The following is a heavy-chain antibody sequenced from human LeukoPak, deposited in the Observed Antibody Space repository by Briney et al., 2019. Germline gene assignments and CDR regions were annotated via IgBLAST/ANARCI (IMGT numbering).Heavy chain of an antibody. CDR1: GGSISSGSYY. Sequence: SETLSLTCTVSGGSISSGSYYWSWIRQPAGKGLEWIGRIYTSGSTNYNPSLRSRVTISVDTSKNQFSLKLSSVTAADTAVYYCARSSEGRYYYDSSGFSYYYYYMDVWGKGTTVTISS. CDR3: ARSSEGRYYYDSSGFSYYYYYMDV. J-gene: IGHJ6*03. CDR2: IYTSGST. V-gene: IGHV4-61*02. D-gene: IGHD3-22*01.